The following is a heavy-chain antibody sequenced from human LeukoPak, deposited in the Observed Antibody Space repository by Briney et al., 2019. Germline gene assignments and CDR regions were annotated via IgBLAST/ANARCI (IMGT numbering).Heavy chain of an antibody. CDR2: ISTRSSYI. J-gene: IGHJ6*04. CDR3: AKSTRAVMAMMDV. D-gene: IGHD2-21*01. CDR1: GFNFSNYS. Sequence: PGGSLRLSCAASGFNFSNYSMNWVRQAPGKGLEWVSSISTRSSYIYHADSLKGRFTISRDNAKNSLFLQMNSLRAEDTAVYFCAKSTRAVMAMMDVWGKGTTVTVSS. V-gene: IGHV3-21*01.